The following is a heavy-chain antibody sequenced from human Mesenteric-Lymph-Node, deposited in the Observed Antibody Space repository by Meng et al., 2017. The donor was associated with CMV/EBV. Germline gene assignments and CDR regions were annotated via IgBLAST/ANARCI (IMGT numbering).Heavy chain of an antibody. J-gene: IGHJ4*02. Sequence: GESLKISCAVSGFTFNNYWMTWVRQAPGKGLEWVANIKPDGSEKFYVDSVKGRFTITRDNAKNLLYLQMNSLRVGDTAVYYCARDRPLDDSWSGYYRYWGQGILVTVSS. CDR2: IKPDGSEK. D-gene: IGHD3-3*01. V-gene: IGHV3-7*01. CDR1: GFTFNNYW. CDR3: ARDRPLDDSWSGYYRY.